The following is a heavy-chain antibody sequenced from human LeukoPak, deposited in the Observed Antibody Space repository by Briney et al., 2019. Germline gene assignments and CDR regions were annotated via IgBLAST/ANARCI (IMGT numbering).Heavy chain of an antibody. V-gene: IGHV4-39*02. J-gene: IGHJ3*02. D-gene: IGHD1-20*01. CDR2: IYYSGST. CDR1: GGSISSSSYY. CDR3: ARDLDNWNDGDAFDI. Sequence: SETLSLTCTVSGGSISSSSYYWGWIRQPPGKGLEWIGSIYYSGSTYYNPSLKSRVTISVDTSKNQFSLKLSSVTAADTAVYYCARDLDNWNDGDAFDIWGQGTMVTVSS.